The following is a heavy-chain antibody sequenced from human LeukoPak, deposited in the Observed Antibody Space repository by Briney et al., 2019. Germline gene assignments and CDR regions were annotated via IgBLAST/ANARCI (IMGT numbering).Heavy chain of an antibody. CDR2: IIPIFGTA. CDR1: GGTFSSYA. Sequence: ASVKVSCKASGGTFSSYAISWVRQAPGQGLEWMGGIIPIFGTANYAQKFQGRVMITADESTSTAYMELSSLRSEDTAVYYCARTSRQLWLNEPDYWGQGTLVTVSS. D-gene: IGHD5-18*01. V-gene: IGHV1-69*13. J-gene: IGHJ4*02. CDR3: ARTSRQLWLNEPDY.